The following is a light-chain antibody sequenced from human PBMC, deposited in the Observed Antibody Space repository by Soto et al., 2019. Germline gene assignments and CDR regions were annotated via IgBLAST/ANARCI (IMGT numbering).Light chain of an antibody. V-gene: IGKV3-20*01. CDR2: GVS. CDR3: QQYGNSPPT. J-gene: IGKJ4*01. CDR1: QNVRSDY. Sequence: EIVLTQSPATLSLSPGDRATLSCRASQNVRSDYVAWYQQKPGQAPRVIIFGVSTRASATPDRFRGSGSGTYFTLTLSRLEPDDFALYYCQQYGNSPPTFGGGTKVDIK.